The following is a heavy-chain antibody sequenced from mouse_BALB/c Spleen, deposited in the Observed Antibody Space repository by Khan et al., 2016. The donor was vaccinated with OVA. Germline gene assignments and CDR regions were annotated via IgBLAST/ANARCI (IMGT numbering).Heavy chain of an antibody. J-gene: IGHJ2*01. CDR2: ISYSGST. CDR3: ARTARIKY. V-gene: IGHV3-2*02. Sequence: EVQLVESGPGLVKPSQSLSLTCTVTGYSITSGYGWNWIRQFPGNKLEWMGYISYSGSTNYNPSLKSRISITRDTSKNQFFLQWNSVTTEDTATXSCARTARIKYWGQGTTLTVSS. D-gene: IGHD1-2*01. CDR1: GYSITSGYG.